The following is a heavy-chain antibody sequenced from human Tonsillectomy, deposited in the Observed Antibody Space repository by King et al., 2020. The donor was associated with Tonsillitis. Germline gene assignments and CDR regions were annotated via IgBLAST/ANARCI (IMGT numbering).Heavy chain of an antibody. D-gene: IGHD1-1*01. Sequence: VQLVESGGGLIQPGGSLRLSCAVSGFAVSSKYMTWIRQAPGKGLEWVSLLNSDGSTNSADSVKGRFTISRDNSKNTLYLQMNSLRAHDTAVYYCARLGTPGAFDIWGQGTLATVSS. CDR1: GFAVSSKY. V-gene: IGHV3-53*01. CDR3: ARLGTPGAFDI. J-gene: IGHJ3*02. CDR2: LNSDGST.